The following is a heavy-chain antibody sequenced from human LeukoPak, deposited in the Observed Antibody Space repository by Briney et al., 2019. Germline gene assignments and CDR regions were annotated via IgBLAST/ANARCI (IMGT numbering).Heavy chain of an antibody. V-gene: IGHV3-15*01. Sequence: GGSLRLSCAASGFTFNNAWMSWVRQAPGKGLEWVGRIKSKTDGGTTDYAAPVKGRFTISRDDSKNTLYLQMNSLKIEDTAVYYCTRIIKSGSFDYWGQGVLVTVSS. D-gene: IGHD1-26*01. CDR3: TRIIKSGSFDY. J-gene: IGHJ4*02. CDR2: IKSKTDGGTT. CDR1: GFTFNNAW.